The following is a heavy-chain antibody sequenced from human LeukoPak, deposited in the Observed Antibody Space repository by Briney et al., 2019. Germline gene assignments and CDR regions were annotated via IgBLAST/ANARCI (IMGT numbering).Heavy chain of an antibody. CDR3: ARDGSGSYYPPYYYYGMDV. Sequence: HPSETLSLTCAVYGGSFSGYYWSWIRQPPGKGLEWIGEINHSGSTNYNPSLKSRVTISVDTSKNQFSLKLSSVTAADTAVYYCARDGSGSYYPPYYYYGMDVWGQGTTVTVSS. CDR1: GGSFSGYY. D-gene: IGHD3-10*01. CDR2: INHSGST. V-gene: IGHV4-34*01. J-gene: IGHJ6*02.